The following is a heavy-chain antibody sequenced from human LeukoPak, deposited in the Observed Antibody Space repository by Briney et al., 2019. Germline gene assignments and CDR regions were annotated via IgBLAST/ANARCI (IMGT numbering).Heavy chain of an antibody. CDR2: INPNSGGT. D-gene: IGHD3-10*01. V-gene: IGHV1-2*02. CDR1: GYTFTGYY. J-gene: IGHJ4*02. CDR3: ATTGGYGSGSYYH. Sequence: ASVKVSCEASGYTFTGYYMHWVRQAPGQGLEWMGWINPNSGGTNYAQKFQGRVTMTRDTSISTAYMELSRLRSDDTAVYYCATTGGYGSGSYYHWGQGTLVTVSS.